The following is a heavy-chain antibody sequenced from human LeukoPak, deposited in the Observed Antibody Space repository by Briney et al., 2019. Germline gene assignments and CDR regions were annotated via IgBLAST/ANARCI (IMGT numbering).Heavy chain of an antibody. D-gene: IGHD3-3*01. CDR1: GFTFSSYA. CDR3: AKDLPPVGFWSGYINGMDV. Sequence: GGSLRLSCAASGFTFSSYAMSWVRQAPGNGLEWVSAISGSGGSTYYADSVKGRFTISRDNSKNTLYLQMNSLRAEDTAVYYCAKDLPPVGFWSGYINGMDVWGQGTTVTVSS. J-gene: IGHJ6*02. V-gene: IGHV3-23*01. CDR2: ISGSGGST.